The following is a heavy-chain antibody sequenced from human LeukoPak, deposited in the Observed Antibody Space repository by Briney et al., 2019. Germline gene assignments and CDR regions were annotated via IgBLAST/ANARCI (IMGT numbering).Heavy chain of an antibody. CDR1: GFTFSTYA. CDR3: ARGYNWNDPDAFDI. V-gene: IGHV3-23*01. CDR2: ISGSGGSA. J-gene: IGHJ3*02. Sequence: GGSLRLSCAASGFTFSTYAMSWVRQAPGKGLEWVSAISGSGGSAYYADSVKGRFTISRDNAKNSLYLQMNSLRAEDTALYYCARGYNWNDPDAFDIWGQGTMVTVSS. D-gene: IGHD1-20*01.